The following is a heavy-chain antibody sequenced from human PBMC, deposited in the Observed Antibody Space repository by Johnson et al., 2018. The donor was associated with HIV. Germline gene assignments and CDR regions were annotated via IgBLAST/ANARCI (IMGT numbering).Heavy chain of an antibody. V-gene: IGHV3-30*04. CDR3: ARDDGGGGDAFDI. D-gene: IGHD2-15*01. Sequence: QVQLVESGGGAVQPGGSLRISCTASGLTFSSYAMHWVRQAPGKGLEWVAVISYDGSNKYYAASVKGRFTISRDNSKNTLYLQMNSLRAEDTAVYYCARDDGGGGDAFDIWGQGTMVTVSS. CDR1: GLTFSSYA. CDR2: ISYDGSNK. J-gene: IGHJ3*02.